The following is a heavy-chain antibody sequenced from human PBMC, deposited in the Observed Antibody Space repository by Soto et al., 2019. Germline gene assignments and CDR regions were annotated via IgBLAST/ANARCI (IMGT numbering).Heavy chain of an antibody. D-gene: IGHD7-27*01. Sequence: QVQLVESGGGVVQPGRSLRLSCAASGFTFSSYGMHWVRQAPGKGLEWVAVIWYDGSNKYYADSVKGRFTISRDNSKNTLYLQMNSLRDEDTAVYYCARGSGRNAFDIWGQGTMVTVSS. CDR2: IWYDGSNK. V-gene: IGHV3-33*01. CDR1: GFTFSSYG. J-gene: IGHJ3*02. CDR3: ARGSGRNAFDI.